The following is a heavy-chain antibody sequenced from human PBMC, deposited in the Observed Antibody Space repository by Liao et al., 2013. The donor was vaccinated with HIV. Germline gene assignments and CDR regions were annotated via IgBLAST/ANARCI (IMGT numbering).Heavy chain of an antibody. D-gene: IGHD3-9*01. V-gene: IGHV4-59*01. CDR2: VYHSGST. CDR1: GASITNYF. Sequence: QVQLQESGPGPVKPSETLSLTCTVSGASITNYFWSWIRQPPGKALEWIGYVYHSGSTNYNPSLASRVTMSLDTSKNQFSLKLTSVTAADTALYYCATSLAGSDILTGYYPFDYWGRGTLATVSS. CDR3: ATSLAGSDILTGYYPFDY. J-gene: IGHJ4*02.